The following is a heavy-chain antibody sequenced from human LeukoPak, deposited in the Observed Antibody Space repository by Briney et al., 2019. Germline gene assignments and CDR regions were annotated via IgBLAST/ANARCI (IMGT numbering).Heavy chain of an antibody. CDR3: ARIGAGVPAHYCGGDCRYYSDF. D-gene: IGHD2-21*02. CDR2: IGRSGGTI. V-gene: IGHV3-48*02. J-gene: IGHJ4*02. Sequence: RGSPRDSCAPSVYSFSEYSTCTGRQAPGKGLQWVSYIGRSGGTIFYDDSVKGRFTISRDNAKNSLYLQMSNLRDEDTAVYHCARIGAGVPAHYCGGDCRYYSDFWGQGALVTVSS. CDR1: VYSFSEYS.